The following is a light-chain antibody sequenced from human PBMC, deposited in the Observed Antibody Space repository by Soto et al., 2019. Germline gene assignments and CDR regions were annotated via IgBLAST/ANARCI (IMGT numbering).Light chain of an antibody. J-gene: IGLJ1*01. CDR1: RSDVGAYNY. CDR3: RSFTSRFTFV. Sequence: QSVLTQPASVSGSPGQSIAISCTGTRSDVGAYNYVSWYQQHPGKSPKLMISEVTNRPSGVSDRFSGSKSGNTASLTISGLQDEDEADYYCRSFTSRFTFVFGTGTKLTVL. V-gene: IGLV2-14*01. CDR2: EVT.